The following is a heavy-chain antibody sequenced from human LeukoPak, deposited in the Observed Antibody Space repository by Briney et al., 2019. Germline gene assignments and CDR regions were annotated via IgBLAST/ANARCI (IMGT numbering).Heavy chain of an antibody. CDR3: ASSTQYYYDSSGYFRDLYYFDY. Sequence: GGSLRLSCAASGFTFSSYSMNWVRQAPGKRLEWVSSISSSSSYIYYADSVKGRFTISRDNAKNSLYLQMNSLRAEDTAVYYCASSTQYYYDSSGYFRDLYYFDYWGQGTLVTVSS. CDR1: GFTFSSYS. D-gene: IGHD3-22*01. J-gene: IGHJ4*02. V-gene: IGHV3-21*01. CDR2: ISSSSSYI.